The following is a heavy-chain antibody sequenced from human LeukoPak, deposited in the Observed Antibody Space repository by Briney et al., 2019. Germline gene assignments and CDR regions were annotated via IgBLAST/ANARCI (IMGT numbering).Heavy chain of an antibody. J-gene: IGHJ4*02. V-gene: IGHV3-74*03. CDR2: IKTDGSIT. D-gene: IGHD5-18*01. Sequence: PGGSLILSCGAAGITFSNYWMHCGRQAPGKGLVWVSLIKTDGSITMYADSVKGRFTISRDNAKNTLYLQMNSLRAEDTAVYYCARSGYSHGQYDYWGQGTLVTVSS. CDR1: GITFSNYW. CDR3: ARSGYSHGQYDY.